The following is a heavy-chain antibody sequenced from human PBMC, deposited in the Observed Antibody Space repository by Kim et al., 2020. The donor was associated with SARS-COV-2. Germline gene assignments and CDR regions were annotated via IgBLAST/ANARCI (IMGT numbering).Heavy chain of an antibody. CDR2: ISHDGSNK. CDR3: ARGNYGSGSYGTVDY. D-gene: IGHD3-10*01. CDR1: GFTFSSYA. Sequence: GGSLRLSCAASGFTFSSYAMHWVRQAPGKGLEWVAVISHDGSNKYYADSVKGRFTISRDNSKNTLYLQMNSLRAEDTAVYYCARGNYGSGSYGTVDYWGQRTLVTVSS. J-gene: IGHJ4*02. V-gene: IGHV3-30*04.